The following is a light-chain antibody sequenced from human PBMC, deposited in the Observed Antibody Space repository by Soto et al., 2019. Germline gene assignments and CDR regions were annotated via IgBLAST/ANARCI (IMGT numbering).Light chain of an antibody. CDR1: SRDVGGYNH. J-gene: IGLJ3*02. CDR2: EVY. CDR3: SSYTSSTTWV. Sequence: QSALTQPASVSGSPGQSITICCTGTSRDVGGYNHVSWYQQLPGKAPKLMIYEVYYRPSGVSERFSGSKSGNTASLTISGLQAEDEGDYYCSSYTSSTTWVFGGGTKLTVL. V-gene: IGLV2-14*01.